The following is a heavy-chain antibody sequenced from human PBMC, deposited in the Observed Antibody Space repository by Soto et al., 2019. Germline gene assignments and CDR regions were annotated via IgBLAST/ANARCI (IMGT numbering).Heavy chain of an antibody. CDR2: IIPILGIA. CDR3: ARDRATVVVVAATQAEYFQH. Sequence: SVKVSCKASGGTFSSYTISWVRQAPGQGLEWMGRIIPILGIANYAQKFQGRVTITADKSTSTAYMELSSLRSEDTAVYYCARDRATVVVVAATQAEYFQHWGQGTLVTVSS. D-gene: IGHD2-15*01. V-gene: IGHV1-69*04. J-gene: IGHJ1*01. CDR1: GGTFSSYT.